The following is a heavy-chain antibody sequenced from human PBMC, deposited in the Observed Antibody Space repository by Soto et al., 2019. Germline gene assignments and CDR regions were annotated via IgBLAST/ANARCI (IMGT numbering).Heavy chain of an antibody. CDR3: ARLYYDYV. Sequence: GALRLSCRASGFDFSTYSMNWVRQAPGKGLEWIAYVSMDSDSIQYADSVKGRFTISRDDAENSLYLQMHSLRDDDTATYFCARLYYDYVWGQGTTVTVSS. D-gene: IGHD3-3*01. CDR1: GFDFSTYS. J-gene: IGHJ6*02. CDR2: VSMDSDSI. V-gene: IGHV3-48*02.